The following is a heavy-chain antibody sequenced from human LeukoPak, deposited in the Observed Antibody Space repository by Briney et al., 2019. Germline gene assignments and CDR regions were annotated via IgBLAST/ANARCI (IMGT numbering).Heavy chain of an antibody. D-gene: IGHD3-3*01. CDR3: AAPYYDFWSGYHDAFDI. CDR2: IIPIFGTA. V-gene: IGHV1-69*05. Sequence: WASVKVSCKASGYTFTSYGISWVRQAPGQGLEWMGGIIPIFGTANYAQKFQGRVTITTDESTSTAYMELSSLRSEDTAVYYCAAPYYDFWSGYHDAFDIWGQGTMVTVSS. J-gene: IGHJ3*02. CDR1: GYTFTSYG.